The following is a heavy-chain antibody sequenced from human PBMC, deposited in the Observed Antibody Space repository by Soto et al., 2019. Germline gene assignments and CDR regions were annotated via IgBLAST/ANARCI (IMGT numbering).Heavy chain of an antibody. D-gene: IGHD3-10*01. V-gene: IGHV4-34*01. J-gene: IGHJ3*02. CDR1: GGSFSGYY. CDR3: ASLWFGEFDAFDI. Sequence: QVQLQQWGAGLLKPSETLSLTCAVYGGSFSGYYWSWIRQPPGKGLEWIGEINHSGSTNYNPSLKSRVTISVDTSKNPFSLKLSSVTAADTAVYYCASLWFGEFDAFDIWGQGTMVTVSS. CDR2: INHSGST.